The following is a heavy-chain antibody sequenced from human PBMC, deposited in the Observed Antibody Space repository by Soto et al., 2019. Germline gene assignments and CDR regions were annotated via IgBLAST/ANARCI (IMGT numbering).Heavy chain of an antibody. V-gene: IGHV4-34*01. CDR2: INHSGST. CDR1: GGSFSGYY. D-gene: IGHD1-1*01. CDR3: ARGRTPSLPYYYYYGMDV. Sequence: QVQLQQWGAGLLKPSETLSLTCAVYGGSFSGYYWSWIRQPPGKGLEWIGEINHSGSTNYNPSLKSRVTISVDTSKHQFSLKLSSVTAADTAVYYCARGRTPSLPYYYYYGMDVWGQGTTVTVSS. J-gene: IGHJ6*02.